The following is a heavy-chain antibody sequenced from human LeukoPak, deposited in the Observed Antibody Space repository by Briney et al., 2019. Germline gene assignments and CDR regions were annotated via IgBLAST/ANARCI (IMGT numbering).Heavy chain of an antibody. Sequence: PSETLSLTCTVSGGSISSSSYYWGWIRQPPGKGLEWIGYIYYSGSTNYSPSLKSRVTISVDTSKNQFSLKLSSVTAADTAVYYCARADSGYDHDAFDIWGQGTVVTVSS. J-gene: IGHJ3*02. V-gene: IGHV4-61*05. D-gene: IGHD5-12*01. CDR2: IYYSGST. CDR1: GGSISSSSYY. CDR3: ARADSGYDHDAFDI.